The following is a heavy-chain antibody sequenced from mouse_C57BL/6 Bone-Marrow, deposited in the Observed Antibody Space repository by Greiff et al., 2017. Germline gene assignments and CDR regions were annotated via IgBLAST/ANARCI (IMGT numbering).Heavy chain of an antibody. CDR2: IYPRSGNT. V-gene: IGHV1-81*01. D-gene: IGHD1-1*01. Sequence: VQLQQSGAELARPGASVKLSCKASGYTFTSYGISWVKQRTGQGLEWIGEIYPRSGNTYYNEKLKGKATLTADKSSSTAYMELRSLTSEDSAVYFCARGRRNYYGSTWFAYWGQGTLVTVSA. CDR1: GYTFTSYG. CDR3: ARGRRNYYGSTWFAY. J-gene: IGHJ3*01.